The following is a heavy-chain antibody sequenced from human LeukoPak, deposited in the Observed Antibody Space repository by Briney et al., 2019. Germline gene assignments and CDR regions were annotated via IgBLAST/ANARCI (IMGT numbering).Heavy chain of an antibody. CDR3: AKTSGWPYYFDY. V-gene: IGHV3-23*01. CDR2: IPGSGGNT. J-gene: IGHJ4*02. CDR1: GFTFRIYA. D-gene: IGHD6-19*01. Sequence: PGGSLRLSCAASGFTFRIYAMSWVRQAPGKGLEWVSAIPGSGGNTYYADSVKGRFTTSRDNSKNTVYLQVNSLRAEDTAEYYCAKTSGWPYYFDYWGQGTLVTVSS.